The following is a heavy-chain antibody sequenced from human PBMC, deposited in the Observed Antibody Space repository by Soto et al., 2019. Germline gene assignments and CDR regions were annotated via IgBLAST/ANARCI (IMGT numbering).Heavy chain of an antibody. CDR3: ARDPDPGRNWFDP. CDR2: IKSDGGAT. CDR1: RVTLSTCY. J-gene: IGHJ5*02. Sequence: EPLNLPSVASRVTLSTCYRPCVCPAPEKGLVWVSRIKSDGGATNYAGSLEGRFTISRDNAKNTVYLQMSNLRADDTAMYYCARDPDPGRNWFDPWGQGTMVKVSS. V-gene: IGHV3-74*01.